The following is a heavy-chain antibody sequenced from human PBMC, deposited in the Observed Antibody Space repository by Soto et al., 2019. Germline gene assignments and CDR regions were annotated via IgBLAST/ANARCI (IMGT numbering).Heavy chain of an antibody. CDR1: GGTFSSYA. Sequence: QVQLVQSGAEVKKPGSSVKVSCKASGGTFSSYAISWVRQAPGQGLEWMGGIIPIFGTANYAQKFQGRVTITADKSTSTAYMELSSLRSEDTAVYYCAISKSAGYYYDSSGYPPVDYWGQGTLVTVSS. D-gene: IGHD3-22*01. J-gene: IGHJ4*02. V-gene: IGHV1-69*06. CDR3: AISKSAGYYYDSSGYPPVDY. CDR2: IIPIFGTA.